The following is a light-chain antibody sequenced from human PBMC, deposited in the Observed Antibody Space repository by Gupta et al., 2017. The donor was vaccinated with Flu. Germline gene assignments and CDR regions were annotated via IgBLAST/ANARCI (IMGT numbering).Light chain of an antibody. V-gene: IGKV1-33*01. CDR2: DGS. CDR3: QHKDNLVFT. J-gene: IGKJ3*01. Sequence: PSSLSASLGDRVTITCQASQEIGNYLNWYQQRPGKAPRLLIYDGSKVQTGVPSRFSGGGSGADFTFSISSRQPEDFATYYCQHKDNLVFTFGHGTKVDVK. CDR1: QEIGNY.